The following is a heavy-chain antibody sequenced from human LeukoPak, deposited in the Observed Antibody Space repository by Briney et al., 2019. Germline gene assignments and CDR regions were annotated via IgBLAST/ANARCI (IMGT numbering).Heavy chain of an antibody. Sequence: GGSLRLSCAASGFTFSSYGMHWVRQAPGKGLEWVAVIWYDGSNKYYADSVKGRFTISRDNSKNTLYLQMNSLRAEDTAVYYCARGYYYDSSGYVHLAFDIWGQGTMVTVSS. D-gene: IGHD3-22*01. V-gene: IGHV3-33*01. J-gene: IGHJ3*02. CDR3: ARGYYYDSSGYVHLAFDI. CDR2: IWYDGSNK. CDR1: GFTFSSYG.